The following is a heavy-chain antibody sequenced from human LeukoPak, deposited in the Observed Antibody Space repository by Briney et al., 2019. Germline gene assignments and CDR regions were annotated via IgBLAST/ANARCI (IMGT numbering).Heavy chain of an antibody. CDR1: GGSFSGYY. D-gene: IGHD6-19*01. V-gene: IGHV4-34*01. CDR2: INHSGST. CDR3: ARGMGIAVAGYFDY. J-gene: IGHJ4*02. Sequence: SETLSLTCAVYGGSFSGYYWSWIRQPPGKGLEWIGEINHSGSTNYNPSLKSRATISVDTSKNQFSLKLSSVTAADTAVYYCARGMGIAVAGYFDYWGQGTLVTVSS.